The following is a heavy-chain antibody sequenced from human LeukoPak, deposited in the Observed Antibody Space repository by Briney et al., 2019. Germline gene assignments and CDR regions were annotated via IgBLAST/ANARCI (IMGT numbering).Heavy chain of an antibody. CDR2: IYYSGST. D-gene: IGHD5-12*01. CDR1: GGSISSGDYY. J-gene: IGHJ4*02. CDR3: ARQYSGYDPLDY. V-gene: IGHV4-30-4*01. Sequence: SETLSLTCTVSGGSISSGDYYWSWIRQPPGTGLEWIGCIYYSGSTYYNPSLKSRVTISVDTSKNQFSLKLSSVTAADTAVYYCARQYSGYDPLDYWGQGTLVTVSS.